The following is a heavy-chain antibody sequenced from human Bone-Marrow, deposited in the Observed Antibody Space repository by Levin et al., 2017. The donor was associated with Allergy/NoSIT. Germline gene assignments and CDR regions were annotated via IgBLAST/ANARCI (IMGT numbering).Heavy chain of an antibody. J-gene: IGHJ4*02. V-gene: IGHV3-21*01. CDR2: ISSSSSYM. D-gene: IGHD1-26*01. CDR3: ARYIVGAYYLDY. Sequence: PGGSLRLSCAGSGFTFSHYSMNWVRQAPGKGLEWVSSISSSSSYMYYADSVKGRFTISRDNAENSLYLHMSSLRAEDTAVYYCARYIVGAYYLDYWGQGTLVTVSS. CDR1: GFTFSHYS.